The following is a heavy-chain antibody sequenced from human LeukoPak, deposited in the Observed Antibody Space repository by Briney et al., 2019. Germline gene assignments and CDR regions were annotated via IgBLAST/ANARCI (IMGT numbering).Heavy chain of an antibody. D-gene: IGHD3-22*01. CDR2: ISGSGGST. CDR1: GFTFSSYA. CDR3: AKDDYYDSSGPHN. V-gene: IGHV3-23*01. J-gene: IGHJ4*02. Sequence: GGSLRLSCAASGFTFSSYAMSWVRQAPGKGLEWVSAISGSGGSTYYADSVKGRFTISRDNSKNTLYLQMSSLRAEDTAVYYCAKDDYYDSSGPHNWGQGTLVTVSS.